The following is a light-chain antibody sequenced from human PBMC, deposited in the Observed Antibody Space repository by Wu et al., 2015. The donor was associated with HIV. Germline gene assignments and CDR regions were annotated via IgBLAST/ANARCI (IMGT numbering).Light chain of an antibody. J-gene: IGKJ3*01. CDR1: QSISSN. V-gene: IGKV3-15*01. CDR3: QQYNNWPIFT. Sequence: EIVMTQSPATLSVSPGERATLSCRASQSISSNLAWYQQKPGRAPSLLIYAASTRATGIPARFSGSGSGTEFTLTISSMQSEDFAVYYCQQYNNWPIFTFGPGTKVDIK. CDR2: AAS.